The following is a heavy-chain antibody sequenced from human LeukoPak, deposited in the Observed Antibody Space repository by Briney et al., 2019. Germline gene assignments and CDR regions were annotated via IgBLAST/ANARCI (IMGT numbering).Heavy chain of an antibody. Sequence: PGGSLRLSCAASGFTFSNYAMSWVRQAPGKGLEWVPGISGSDGTTYYADSVKGRFTISRDNAKNTVFLQIRSLRAEDTAIYYCAFLSGYSYAWFDYWGHGTLVTVSS. CDR2: ISGSDGTT. D-gene: IGHD5-18*01. CDR1: GFTFSNYA. V-gene: IGHV3-23*01. J-gene: IGHJ4*01. CDR3: AFLSGYSYAWFDY.